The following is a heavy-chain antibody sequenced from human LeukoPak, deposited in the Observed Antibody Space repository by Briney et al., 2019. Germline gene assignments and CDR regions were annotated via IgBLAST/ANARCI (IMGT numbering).Heavy chain of an antibody. CDR1: GFTFSSYA. V-gene: IGHV3-23*01. J-gene: IGHJ4*02. CDR3: AKAHIGSGRVYYFDY. D-gene: IGHD3-10*01. CDR2: ITGTGGST. Sequence: GGSLRLSCTASGFTFSSYAMGWVRQAPGKGLEWFSFITGTGGSTYYADSVKGRFTISRDNSKNTLSLQMNSLRAADTAVYYCAKAHIGSGRVYYFDYWGQGTLVTVSS.